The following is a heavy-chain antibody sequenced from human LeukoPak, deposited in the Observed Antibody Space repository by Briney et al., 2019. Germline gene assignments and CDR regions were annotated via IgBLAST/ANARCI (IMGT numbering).Heavy chain of an antibody. CDR3: ARDNYDYVWGSYLVTN. D-gene: IGHD3-16*01. CDR1: GFTFSGYS. Sequence: GGSLRLSCAASGFTFSGYSMNWVRQAPGKGLEWVSTLSGSGGSAYYADSVKGRFTISRDNSKNTLYLQMNSLRAEDTAVYYCARDNYDYVWGSYLVTNWGQGTLVTVSS. CDR2: LSGSGGSA. J-gene: IGHJ4*02. V-gene: IGHV3-23*01.